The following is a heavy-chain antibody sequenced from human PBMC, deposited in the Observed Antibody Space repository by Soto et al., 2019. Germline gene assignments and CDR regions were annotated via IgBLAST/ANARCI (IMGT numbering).Heavy chain of an antibody. D-gene: IGHD4-17*01. CDR3: ARGQTTVTTFGFIDY. CDR1: GFTFSSYA. V-gene: IGHV3-30-3*01. J-gene: IGHJ4*02. CDR2: ISYDGSNK. Sequence: GGSLRLSCAASGFTFSSYAMHWVRQAPGKGLEWVAVISYDGSNKYYADSVKGRFTISRDNSKNTLYLQMNSLRAEDTAVYYCARGQTTVTTFGFIDYWGQGTLVTVSS.